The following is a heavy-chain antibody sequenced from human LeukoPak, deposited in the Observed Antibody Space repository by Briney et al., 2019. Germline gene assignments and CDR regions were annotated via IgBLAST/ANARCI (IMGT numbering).Heavy chain of an antibody. CDR3: ARAYADYVPFHY. CDR1: GYTFTRYY. CDR2: INPSGGST. Sequence: ASVKVSCKASGYTFTRYYMHWVRQAPGQGLEWMGIINPSGGSTTYAQKFQGRVTMPRDTSTTTVYMELSSLRSEHTAVYHCARAYADYVPFHYSGQPTLATVYS. D-gene: IGHD4-17*01. V-gene: IGHV1-46*01. J-gene: IGHJ4*02.